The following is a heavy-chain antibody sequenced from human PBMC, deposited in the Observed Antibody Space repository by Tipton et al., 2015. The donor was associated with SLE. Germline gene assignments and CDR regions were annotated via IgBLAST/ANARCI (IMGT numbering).Heavy chain of an antibody. V-gene: IGHV3-23*01. CDR3: ATGWYSSSPPWYFDL. D-gene: IGHD6-13*01. CDR1: GFTFSSYA. J-gene: IGHJ2*01. CDR2: ISDSGGST. Sequence: SLRLSCAASGFTFSSYAMSWVRQAPGKGLGWVSSISDSGGSTYYADSVKGRFTISRDSSRNNLYLQMNSLKAEDTAVYYCATGWYSSSPPWYFDLWGRGTLVTVSS.